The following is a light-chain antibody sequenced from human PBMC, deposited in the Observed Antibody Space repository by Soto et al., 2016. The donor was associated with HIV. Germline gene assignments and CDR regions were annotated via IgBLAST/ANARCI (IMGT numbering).Light chain of an antibody. CDR2: KDS. CDR3: YSAADNNYWV. Sequence: SYELTQPSSVSVSPGQTARITCSGDVLAKKYARWFQQKPGQAPVLVIYKDSERPSGIPERLSGSSSGTTVTLTISGAQVEDEADYYCYSAADNNYWVFGGGTKLTVL. J-gene: IGLJ3*02. V-gene: IGLV3-27*01. CDR1: VLAKKY.